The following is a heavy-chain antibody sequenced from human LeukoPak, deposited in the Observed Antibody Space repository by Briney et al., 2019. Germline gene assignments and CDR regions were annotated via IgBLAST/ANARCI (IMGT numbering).Heavy chain of an antibody. D-gene: IGHD2-8*01. CDR3: ARRAPISVLMVYGTDYFDY. Sequence: GGSLRLSCAASGFTFSTYAMSWVRQAPGKGLEWVSSISSSSSHIYYADSVKGRFTISRDNAKNSLYLQMNSLRAEDTAVYYCARRAPISVLMVYGTDYFDYWGQGTLVTVSS. CDR1: GFTFSTYA. V-gene: IGHV3-21*01. CDR2: ISSSSSHI. J-gene: IGHJ4*02.